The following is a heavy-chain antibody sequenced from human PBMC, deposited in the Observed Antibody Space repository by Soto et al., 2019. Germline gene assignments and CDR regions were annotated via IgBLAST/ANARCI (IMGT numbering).Heavy chain of an antibody. CDR2: SRSSGTTI. V-gene: IGHV3-11*01. CDR3: ARNSAIAARGVVA. Sequence: GGSLRLSCAASGFTFSDYYLSWIRQAPGKGLEWVSYSRSSGTTIYYADSGKGRFTISRDNAKNSLYLQRNSLRAEDTAVYYCARNSAIAARGVVAWGQGTLVTVSS. J-gene: IGHJ4*02. D-gene: IGHD6-6*01. CDR1: GFTFSDYY.